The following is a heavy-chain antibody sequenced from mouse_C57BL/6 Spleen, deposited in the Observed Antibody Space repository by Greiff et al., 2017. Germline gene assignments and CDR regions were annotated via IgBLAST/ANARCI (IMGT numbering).Heavy chain of an antibody. CDR2: IDPEDGDT. CDR3: TTPITTVGPAWFAY. CDR1: GFNIKDYY. Sequence: VQLQQSGAELVRPGASVKLSCTASGFNIKDYYMHWVKQRPEQGLEWIGRIDPEDGDTEYAPKFPGKATMTADTSSNTAYLQLSSLTSEDTAVYYCTTPITTVGPAWFAYWGQGTLVTVSA. J-gene: IGHJ3*01. V-gene: IGHV14-1*01. D-gene: IGHD1-1*01.